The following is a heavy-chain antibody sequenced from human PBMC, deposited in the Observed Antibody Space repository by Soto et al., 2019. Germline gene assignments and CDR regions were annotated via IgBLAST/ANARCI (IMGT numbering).Heavy chain of an antibody. CDR1: GGSVSTGMKY. Sequence: SETLSLTCTVSGGSVSTGMKYWGWVRQPPGKALEFIGYMYKTGETLLNSSLKSRVTLSMETSKNQFSLTLSSVTAADTAVYFCMKAHESGDFLGMSVWGPGTTVTVSS. D-gene: IGHD3-10*01. V-gene: IGHV4-61*01. CDR3: MKAHESGDFLGMSV. J-gene: IGHJ6*02. CDR2: MYKTGET.